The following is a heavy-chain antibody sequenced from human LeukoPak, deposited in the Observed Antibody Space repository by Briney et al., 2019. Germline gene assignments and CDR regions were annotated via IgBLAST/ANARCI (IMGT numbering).Heavy chain of an antibody. CDR3: TRHVDVGPSC. V-gene: IGHV3-73*01. CDR1: GFTFSGSA. J-gene: IGHJ4*02. Sequence: SGGSLRLSCAASGFTFSGSAMHWVRQASGKGLEWVGRIRSKANSYATTYAASVKGRFTISRDDSKNTAYLQMNSLKTEDTAVYYCTRHVDVGPSCWGQGTLVTVSS. D-gene: IGHD5-12*01. CDR2: IRSKANSYAT.